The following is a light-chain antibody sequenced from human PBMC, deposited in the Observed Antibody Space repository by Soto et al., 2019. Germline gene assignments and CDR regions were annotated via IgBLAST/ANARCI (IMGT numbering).Light chain of an antibody. CDR3: QSYDISLSGYV. Sequence: QSVLTQPPSVSGAPGQRVTISCTGSNSNIGAGYDVHWYQHLPGTAPKLLIYNNSNRPSGVPDRFSGSKSGTSASLAITGLQAEDEADYYCQSYDISLSGYVFGTGTKLTVL. CDR2: NNS. V-gene: IGLV1-40*01. J-gene: IGLJ1*01. CDR1: NSNIGAGYD.